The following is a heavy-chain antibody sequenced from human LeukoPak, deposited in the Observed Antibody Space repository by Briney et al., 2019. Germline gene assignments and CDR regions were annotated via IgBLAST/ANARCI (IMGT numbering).Heavy chain of an antibody. CDR1: GFTFSNAW. J-gene: IGHJ4*02. Sequence: GGSLRLSCAASGFTFSNAWMSWVRQLPGKGLVWVSRINSDGTLTTNADSVKGRFTISRDNAKNMSFLQMNSLRADDTAVYYCVRNIGTDWGQGTLVTVSS. CDR3: VRNIGTD. D-gene: IGHD1-14*01. V-gene: IGHV3-74*01. CDR2: INSDGTLT.